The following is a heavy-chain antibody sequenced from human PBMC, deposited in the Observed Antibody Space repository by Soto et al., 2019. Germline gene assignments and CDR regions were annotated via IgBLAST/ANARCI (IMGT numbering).Heavy chain of an antibody. CDR1: GFTFSSYG. CDR2: ISYDGSNK. V-gene: IGHV3-30*18. J-gene: IGHJ4*02. D-gene: IGHD5-18*01. CDR3: AKKRSDTATVIDY. Sequence: QVQLVESGGGVVQPGRSLRLSCAASGFTFSSYGMHWVRQAPGKGREWVAVISYDGSNKYYADSVKGRFTISRDNSKNTLYLQMNSLRAEDTAVYYCAKKRSDTATVIDYWGQGTQVTVSS.